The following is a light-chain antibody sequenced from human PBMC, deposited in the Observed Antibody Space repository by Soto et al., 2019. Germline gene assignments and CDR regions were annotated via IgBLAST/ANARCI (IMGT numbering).Light chain of an antibody. Sequence: QSALTQPPSASGSPGQSVTISCTGTSSDVGGYTYVSWYQQHPGRPPKLMIYEVTKRPLGVPDRFSGSKSGNTASLTVSGLQADDEADYYCSSYAGSNNYVFGPGTKLTVL. CDR1: SSDVGGYTY. CDR3: SSYAGSNNYV. CDR2: EVT. J-gene: IGLJ1*01. V-gene: IGLV2-8*01.